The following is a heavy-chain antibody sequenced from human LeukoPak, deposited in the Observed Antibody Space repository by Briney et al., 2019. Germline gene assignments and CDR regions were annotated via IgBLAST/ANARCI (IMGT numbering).Heavy chain of an antibody. V-gene: IGHV4-61*01. Sequence: SETLSLTCTVSGGSVSSGSYYWSWIRQPPGKGLEWIGYIYYSGNTNCNPSLKSRVTISVDTSKNQFSLKLSSVTAADTAVYYCARAPMRSGYFYWGQGTLVTVSS. J-gene: IGHJ4*02. D-gene: IGHD3-3*01. CDR1: GGSVSSGSYY. CDR3: ARAPMRSGYFY. CDR2: IYYSGNT.